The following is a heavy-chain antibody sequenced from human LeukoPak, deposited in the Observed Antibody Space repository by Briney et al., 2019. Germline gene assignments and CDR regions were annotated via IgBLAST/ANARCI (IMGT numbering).Heavy chain of an antibody. J-gene: IGHJ4*02. Sequence: GASVKVSCKASGYTFTNYGITWVRQAPGQGLEWMGWISAQDGTTNYALKLQDRVTMTTDTSMSTAYMEVRGLRSDDTAVYYCARRSTLYSSGHFYFDYWGQGTLVTVSS. CDR1: GYTFTNYG. CDR2: ISAQDGTT. V-gene: IGHV1-18*01. D-gene: IGHD6-19*01. CDR3: ARRSTLYSSGHFYFDY.